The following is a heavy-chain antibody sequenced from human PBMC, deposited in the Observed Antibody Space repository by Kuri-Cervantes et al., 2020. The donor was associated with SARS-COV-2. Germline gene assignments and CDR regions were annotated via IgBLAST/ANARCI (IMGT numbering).Heavy chain of an antibody. CDR1: GFSLSTSGMC. V-gene: IGHV2-26*01. CDR2: IFSNDEK. J-gene: IGHJ5*02. CDR3: ARIKGVGSSNWFDP. Sequence: SGPTLVKPTQTLTLTCTFSGFSLSTSGMCVSWVRQPPGKGLEWLAHIFSNDEKSYSTSLKSRLTISKDTSKSQVVLTMTNMDPVDTATYYCARIKGVGSSNWFDPWGQGTLVTVSS. D-gene: IGHD2-2*01.